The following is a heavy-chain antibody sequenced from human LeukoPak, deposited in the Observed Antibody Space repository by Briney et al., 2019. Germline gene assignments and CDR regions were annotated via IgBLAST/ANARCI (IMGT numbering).Heavy chain of an antibody. D-gene: IGHD2-15*01. V-gene: IGHV1-2*02. CDR1: GYTFTGYY. J-gene: IGHJ4*02. Sequence: ASVKVSCKASGYTFTGYYMHWVRQAPGQGLEWMGWIKPNSGGTNYAQKLQGRVTMTTDTSTSTAYMELRSLRSDDTAVYYCARDRLPYCSGGSCSLGYWGQGTLVTVSS. CDR3: ARDRLPYCSGGSCSLGY. CDR2: IKPNSGGT.